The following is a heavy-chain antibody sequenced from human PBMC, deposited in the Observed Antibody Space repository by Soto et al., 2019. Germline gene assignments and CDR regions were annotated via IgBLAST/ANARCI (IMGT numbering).Heavy chain of an antibody. D-gene: IGHD2-21*01. CDR3: ARVPGGGAGIYGIAV. V-gene: IGHV4-30-4*01. CDR1: GASISSGDYL. CDR2: VSHDGTT. J-gene: IGHJ6*02. Sequence: SEPLSLTCTVSGASISSGDYLWSWIRQSPGKGLEWIGYVSHDGTTYYNPSLESRVAISVDTSKNQFSLKVTSVTAADTAVYYCARVPGGGAGIYGIAVWGQGNTVTVYS.